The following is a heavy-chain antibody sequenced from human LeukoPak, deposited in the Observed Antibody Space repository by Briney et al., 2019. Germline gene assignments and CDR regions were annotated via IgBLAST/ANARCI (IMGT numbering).Heavy chain of an antibody. V-gene: IGHV5-51*01. CDR2: IYPGDSDT. Sequence: RPGESLKISRKGSGYSFTSYWIGWVRQMPGKGLEWTGIIYPGDSDTRYSPSFQGQVTISADKSISTAYLQWSSLKASDTAMYYCARRAIAAAVDWFDPWGQGTLVTVSS. CDR3: ARRAIAAAVDWFDP. D-gene: IGHD6-13*01. CDR1: GYSFTSYW. J-gene: IGHJ5*02.